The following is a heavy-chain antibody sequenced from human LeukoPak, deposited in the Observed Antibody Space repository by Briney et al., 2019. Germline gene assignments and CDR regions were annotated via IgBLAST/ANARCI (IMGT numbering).Heavy chain of an antibody. CDR2: ISSSGSTI. D-gene: IGHD6-19*01. CDR3: ARDYVDGYSSGWLGPYGMDV. J-gene: IGHJ6*04. V-gene: IGHV3-48*03. Sequence: PGGSLRLSCAASGFTFSSYELNWVRQAPGKGLEWVSYISSSGSTIYYADSVKGRFTISRDNAKNSLYLQMNSLRAEDTAVYYYARDYVDGYSSGWLGPYGMDVWGKGTTVTVSS. CDR1: GFTFSSYE.